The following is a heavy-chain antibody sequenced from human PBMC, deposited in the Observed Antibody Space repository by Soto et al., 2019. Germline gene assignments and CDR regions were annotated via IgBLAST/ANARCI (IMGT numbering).Heavy chain of an antibody. V-gene: IGHV3-33*01. D-gene: IGHD4-17*01. CDR1: GFTFSSYG. CDR3: ARDTFTVTTTHTFMDV. CDR2: IWYDGSNK. J-gene: IGHJ6*03. Sequence: GSLRLSCAASGFTFSSYGMHWVRQAPGKGLEWVAVIWYDGSNKYYADSVKGRFTISRDNSKNTLYLQMNSLRAEDTAVYYCARDTFTVTTTHTFMDVWDKGTTVTVSS.